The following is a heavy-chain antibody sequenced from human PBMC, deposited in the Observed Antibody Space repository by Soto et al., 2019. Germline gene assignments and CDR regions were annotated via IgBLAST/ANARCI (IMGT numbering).Heavy chain of an antibody. J-gene: IGHJ3*02. CDR1: GFTFSSYG. CDR2: ISTSTSYI. Sequence: EVQLVESGGGLVKPGGSLRLSCAASGFTFSSYGMYWVRQAPGKGLEWVSSISTSTSYIYYADSVKGRFTISRDNAKNSVYLQMNSLRAEDTAVYYCARLYCRGGSCYSGDAFDIWGQGTMVTVSS. D-gene: IGHD2-15*01. V-gene: IGHV3-21*01. CDR3: ARLYCRGGSCYSGDAFDI.